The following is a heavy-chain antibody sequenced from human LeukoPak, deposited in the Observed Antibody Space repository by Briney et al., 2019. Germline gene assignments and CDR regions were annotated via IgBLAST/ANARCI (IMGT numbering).Heavy chain of an antibody. CDR1: GGSFSGDY. CDR3: ARLPFDY. CDR2: INHSGST. V-gene: IGHV4-34*01. Sequence: SETLSLTCAVYGGSFSGDYWSWIRQPPRKGLEWIGEINHSGSTNYNPSLKSRVTISVDTSKNQFSLKLSSVTAADTAVYYCARLPFDYWGQGTLVTVSS. J-gene: IGHJ4*02.